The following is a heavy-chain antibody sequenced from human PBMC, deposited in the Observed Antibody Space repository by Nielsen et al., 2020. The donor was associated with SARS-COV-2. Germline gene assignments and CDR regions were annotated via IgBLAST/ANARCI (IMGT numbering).Heavy chain of an antibody. Sequence: GGSLRLSCAASGFTFDDYAMHWVRQAPGKGLEWVSGISWNSGSIGYADSVKGRFTISRDNAKNSLYLQMNSLRAEDTAVYYCAKGWFDPWGQGTLVTVSS. CDR3: AKGWFDP. J-gene: IGHJ5*02. CDR1: GFTFDDYA. CDR2: ISWNSGSI. V-gene: IGHV3-9*01.